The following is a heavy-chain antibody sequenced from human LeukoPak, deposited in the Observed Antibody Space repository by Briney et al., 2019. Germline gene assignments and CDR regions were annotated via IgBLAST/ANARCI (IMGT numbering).Heavy chain of an antibody. CDR1: GFTFSSYA. J-gene: IGHJ4*02. V-gene: IGHV3-23*01. Sequence: GGSLRLSCAASGFTFSSYAMSWVREAPGKGLEWVSAISGSGGSTYYADSVKGRFAISRDNSKNTLYLQMNSLRAEDTAVYYCAKVSWTWKYYFDYWGQGTLVTVSS. CDR3: AKVSWTWKYYFDY. CDR2: ISGSGGST. D-gene: IGHD1-1*01.